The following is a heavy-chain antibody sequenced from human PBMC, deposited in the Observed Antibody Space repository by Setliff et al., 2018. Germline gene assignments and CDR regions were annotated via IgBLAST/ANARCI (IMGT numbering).Heavy chain of an antibody. V-gene: IGHV3-7*03. CDR1: GFTFSTYR. J-gene: IGHJ6*03. CDR3: ARVWFGNMDV. CDR2: INQDGGEK. Sequence: PGGSLRLSCAASGFTFSTYRMHWVRQAPGKGLEWVANINQDGGEKYYVDSVKGRFTISRDNARNSLYLQMNSLRAEDTAVYYCARVWFGNMDVWGKGTTVTVSS. D-gene: IGHD3-10*01.